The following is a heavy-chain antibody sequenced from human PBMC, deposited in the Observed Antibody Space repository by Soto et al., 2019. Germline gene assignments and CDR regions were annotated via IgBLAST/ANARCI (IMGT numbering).Heavy chain of an antibody. CDR2: INSDGSST. V-gene: IGHV3-74*01. D-gene: IGHD2-2*01. CDR1: GFTFSSYW. J-gene: IGHJ5*02. Sequence: PGGSLRLSCAASGFTFSSYWMHWVRQAPGKGLVWVSRINSDGSSTSYADSVKGRFTISRDNAKNTLYLQMNSLRAEDTAVYYWARDLGGYCSSTSCYGEPFNWFDPWGQGTLVTVSS. CDR3: ARDLGGYCSSTSCYGEPFNWFDP.